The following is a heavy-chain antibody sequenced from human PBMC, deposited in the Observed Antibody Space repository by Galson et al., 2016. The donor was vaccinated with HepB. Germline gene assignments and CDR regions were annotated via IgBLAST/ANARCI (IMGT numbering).Heavy chain of an antibody. J-gene: IGHJ4*02. D-gene: IGHD1-7*01. CDR2: IYPADSDT. Sequence: QSGAEVKKSGESLKISCKYSGFTITSYWIAWVRQMPGKGPECMGVIYPADSDTRYSPSFQGQVTISVDKSISTAYLQWSNLKASDTAMYYCARRKNYAPDYWGQGTLVTVAS. CDR3: ARRKNYAPDY. CDR1: GFTITSYW. V-gene: IGHV5-51*01.